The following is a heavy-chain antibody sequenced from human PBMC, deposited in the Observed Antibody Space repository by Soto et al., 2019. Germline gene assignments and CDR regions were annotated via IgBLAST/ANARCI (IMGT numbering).Heavy chain of an antibody. CDR2: IYYSGST. Sequence: MSLTCTVSGGSISIYYWSWIRQPPGKGLGGIGYIYYSGSTNYNPSLKSRVTISVDTSKNQFSLKLSSVTAADTAVYYCAGGGDILTGPYYYYGMDVWGQGTTVTVSS. CDR1: GGSISIYY. D-gene: IGHD3-9*01. J-gene: IGHJ6*02. V-gene: IGHV4-59*01. CDR3: AGGGDILTGPYYYYGMDV.